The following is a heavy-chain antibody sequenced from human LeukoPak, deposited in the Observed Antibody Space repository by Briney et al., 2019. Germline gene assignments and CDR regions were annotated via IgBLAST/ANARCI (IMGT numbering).Heavy chain of an antibody. J-gene: IGHJ4*02. D-gene: IGHD3-22*01. Sequence: ASVKVSCTASGYAFTSYYMHWVRQAPGQGLEWMGIINPSGGSTSYAQKFQGRVTMTRDMSTSTVYMELSSLRSEDTAVYYCAGGGDSSGYYSEPSRYWGQGTLVTVSS. V-gene: IGHV1-46*01. CDR3: AGGGDSSGYYSEPSRY. CDR1: GYAFTSYY. CDR2: INPSGGST.